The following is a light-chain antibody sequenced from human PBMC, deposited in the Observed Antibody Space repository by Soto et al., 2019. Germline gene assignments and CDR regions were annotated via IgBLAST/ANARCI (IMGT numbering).Light chain of an antibody. Sequence: QSVLTQPASVSGSPGQSITISCTGTSSDVGSYNLVSWYQQHPGKAPKLMIYEVSKRPSGVSNRFSGSKSGNTASLTISGLQAEDEADYYCCSYAGSSVLGVFGGGTKVTVL. CDR2: EVS. J-gene: IGLJ3*02. CDR3: CSYAGSSVLGV. V-gene: IGLV2-23*02. CDR1: SSDVGSYNL.